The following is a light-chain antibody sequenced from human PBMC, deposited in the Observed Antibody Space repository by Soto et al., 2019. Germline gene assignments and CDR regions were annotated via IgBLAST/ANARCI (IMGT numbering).Light chain of an antibody. CDR3: CSDAGSSSYV. CDR1: SSDVWSFNF. CDR2: EVT. V-gene: IGLV2-23*02. Sequence: QSALTQPASVSGSPGQSITLSCTRPSSDVWSFNFVSWYQQHPDKAPQVLIYEVTKRPPGVSNRFSGSKSGNTASLTISGRQADDEADYYCCSDAGSSSYVFGTGTKLTVL. J-gene: IGLJ1*01.